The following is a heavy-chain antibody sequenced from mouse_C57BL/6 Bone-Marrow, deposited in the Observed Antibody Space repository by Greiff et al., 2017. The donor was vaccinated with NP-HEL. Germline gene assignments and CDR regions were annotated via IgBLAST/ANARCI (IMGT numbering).Heavy chain of an antibody. CDR2: ISSGGDYI. D-gene: IGHD1-1*01. J-gene: IGHJ1*03. CDR3: TRDDGSSPAFDV. V-gene: IGHV5-9-1*02. CDR1: GFTFSSYA. Sequence: EVKVEESGEGLVKPGGSLKLSCAASGFTFSSYAMSWVRQTPEKRLEWVAYISSGGDYIYYADTVKGRFTISRDNARNTLYLQMSSLKSEDTAMYYCTRDDGSSPAFDVWGTGTTVTVSS.